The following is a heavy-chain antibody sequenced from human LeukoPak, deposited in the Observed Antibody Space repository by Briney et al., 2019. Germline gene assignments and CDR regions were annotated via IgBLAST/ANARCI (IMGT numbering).Heavy chain of an antibody. V-gene: IGHV3-74*01. J-gene: IGHJ6*02. CDR2: INSDGSST. Sequence: GGSLRLSCAASGITFSNYWMHWVRQAPGKGLVWVSRINSDGSSTRYADSVKGRFAISRDNAKNTPYLQMNSLRAEDTAVYYCARDRYYGMDVWGQGTTVTVSS. CDR1: GITFSNYW. CDR3: ARDRYYGMDV.